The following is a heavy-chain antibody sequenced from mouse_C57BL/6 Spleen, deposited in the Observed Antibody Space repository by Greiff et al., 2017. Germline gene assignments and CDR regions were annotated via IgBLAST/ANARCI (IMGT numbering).Heavy chain of an antibody. J-gene: IGHJ4*01. V-gene: IGHV10-1*01. Sequence: EVNVVESGGGLVQPKGSLKLSCAASGFSFNTYAMNWVRQAPGKGLEWVARIRSKSNNYATYYADSVKDRFTISRDDSESMLYLQMNNLKTEDTAMYYCVSTTVALDYWGQGTSVTVSS. D-gene: IGHD1-1*01. CDR2: IRSKSNNYAT. CDR1: GFSFNTYA. CDR3: VSTTVALDY.